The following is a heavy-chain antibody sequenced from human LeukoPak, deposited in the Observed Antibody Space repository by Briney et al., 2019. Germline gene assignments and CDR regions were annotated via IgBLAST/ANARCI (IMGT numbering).Heavy chain of an antibody. CDR3: AKFMAGKGFES. J-gene: IGHJ4*02. CDR1: GFTFSSYA. Sequence: PGGSLRLSCAASGFTFSSYAMHWVRQAPGKGLEWVAVISYDGSNKYYADSVKGRFTISRDNSKYTLYLQMNSLRAEDTAVYYCAKFMAGKGFESWGQGTLVTVSS. V-gene: IGHV3-30*04. D-gene: IGHD6-19*01. CDR2: ISYDGSNK.